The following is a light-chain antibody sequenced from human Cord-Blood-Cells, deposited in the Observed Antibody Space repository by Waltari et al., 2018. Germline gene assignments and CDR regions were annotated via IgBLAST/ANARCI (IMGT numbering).Light chain of an antibody. V-gene: IGKV3-20*01. CDR1: QSVSSSS. CDR3: QQYGSSPTWT. Sequence: IVLTQSPGTLSFSPGKRATLSSRASQSVSSSSLAVYQQKPGQAPRLLIYGASSRATGIPDRFSGSGSGTDFTLTISRREAEDFAVDYCQQYGSSPTWTFGQGTKVDIK. CDR2: GAS. J-gene: IGKJ1*01.